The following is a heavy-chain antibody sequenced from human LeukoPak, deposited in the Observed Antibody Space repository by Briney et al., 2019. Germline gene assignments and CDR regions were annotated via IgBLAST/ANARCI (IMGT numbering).Heavy chain of an antibody. CDR3: ASQYGSSSSVSLGGY. J-gene: IGHJ4*02. CDR2: ISSSSSSI. D-gene: IGHD6-6*01. V-gene: IGHV3-48*03. CDR1: GFTFSSYE. Sequence: GGSLRLSCAASGFTFSSYEMNWVRQAPGKGLEWVSYISSSSSSIYYADSVKGRFTISRDNAKNSLYLQMNSLRAEDTAVYYCASQYGSSSSVSLGGYWGQGTLVTVSS.